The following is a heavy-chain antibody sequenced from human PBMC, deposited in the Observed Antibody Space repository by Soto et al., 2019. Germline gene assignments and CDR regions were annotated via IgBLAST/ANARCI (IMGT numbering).Heavy chain of an antibody. CDR3: ARTVLGPDLLADSFVDYYYYMDV. CDR1: GGSIISSNYY. CDR2: LYYSGST. Sequence: SETLSLTCTVSGGSIISSNYYWGWIRQPPGKGLEWIGSLYYSGSTYYNPSLKSRVTTSADTSKNQFSLKLNSVTAADTAVYYCARTVLGPDLLADSFVDYYYYMDVWGQGTTVTVSS. D-gene: IGHD3-9*01. J-gene: IGHJ6*03. V-gene: IGHV4-39*01.